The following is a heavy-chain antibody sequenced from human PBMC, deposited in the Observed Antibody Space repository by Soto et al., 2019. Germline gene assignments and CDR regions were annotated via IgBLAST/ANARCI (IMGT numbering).Heavy chain of an antibody. J-gene: IGHJ6*02. D-gene: IGHD2-8*01. CDR3: ARCCPNGVCPLVPCYYYYGMDV. CDR1: GGTFSSYA. Sequence: QVQLVQSGAEVKKPGSSVKVSCKASGGTFSSYAISWVRQAPGQGLEWMGGIIPIFGTATYAQKFQGRVTITADESTSTAYMELSSLRSEGTAVYYCARCCPNGVCPLVPCYYYYGMDVWGQGTTVTVSS. CDR2: IIPIFGTA. V-gene: IGHV1-69*01.